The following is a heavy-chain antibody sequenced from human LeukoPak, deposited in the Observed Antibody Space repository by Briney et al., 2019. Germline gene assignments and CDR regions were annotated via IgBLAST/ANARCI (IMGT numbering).Heavy chain of an antibody. Sequence: PGGSLRLSCAASGFTFDDYAMHWVRQAPGKGLEWVSGISWNSGGIGYADSVKGRFTISRDNAKNSLYLQMNSLRAEDTALYYCAKSSGSYYWYYFDYWGQGTLVTVSS. D-gene: IGHD1-26*01. CDR2: ISWNSGGI. CDR3: AKSSGSYYWYYFDY. J-gene: IGHJ4*02. CDR1: GFTFDDYA. V-gene: IGHV3-9*01.